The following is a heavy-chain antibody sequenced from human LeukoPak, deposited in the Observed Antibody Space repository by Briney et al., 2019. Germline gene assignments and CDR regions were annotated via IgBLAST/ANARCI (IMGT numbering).Heavy chain of an antibody. D-gene: IGHD2-2*01. Sequence: ASVKVSCKVSGYTLTELSMHWVRQAPGQGLEWMGWINPNSGGTNYAQKFQGRVTMTRDTSISTAYMELSNLRSEDTAVYYCTLLGYCSSTSCYDLVRNLNWFDPWGQGTLVTVSS. CDR1: GYTLTELS. J-gene: IGHJ5*02. V-gene: IGHV1-2*02. CDR2: INPNSGGT. CDR3: TLLGYCSSTSCYDLVRNLNWFDP.